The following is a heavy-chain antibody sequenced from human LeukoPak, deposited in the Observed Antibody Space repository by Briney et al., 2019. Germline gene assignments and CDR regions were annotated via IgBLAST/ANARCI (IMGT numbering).Heavy chain of an antibody. CDR2: INHSGST. J-gene: IGHJ4*02. CDR3: ARGGVTATRGCFDY. Sequence: SETLSLTCAVYGGSFSGYYWGWVRQPPGKGLEGIGGINHSGSTNYHPSLKSRVTISVDTSKNQFSLKLSSVTAADTAVYYCARGGVTATRGCFDYWGQGTLVTVSS. D-gene: IGHD2-21*02. CDR1: GGSFSGYY. V-gene: IGHV4-34*01.